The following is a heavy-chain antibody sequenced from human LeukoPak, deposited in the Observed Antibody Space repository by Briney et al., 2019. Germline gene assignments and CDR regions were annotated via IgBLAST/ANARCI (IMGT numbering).Heavy chain of an antibody. CDR3: ARHFAYSSSSYFDY. J-gene: IGHJ4*02. Sequence: KASETLSLTCSVSGGSVSNYYWSRIRQPPGKGLEWIGYVYYTGSTNYNPSLKSRVTMFEDKSKNQFSLRLYSVTVADTAVYYCARHFAYSSSSYFDYWGQGSLVTVSS. D-gene: IGHD6-6*01. V-gene: IGHV4-59*08. CDR1: GGSVSNYY. CDR2: VYYTGST.